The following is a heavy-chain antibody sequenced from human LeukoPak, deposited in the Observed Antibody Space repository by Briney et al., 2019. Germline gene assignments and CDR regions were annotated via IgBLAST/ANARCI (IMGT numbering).Heavy chain of an antibody. CDR1: GFTFSSYG. CDR2: IWYDGSNK. CDR3: ARDVASRPSFWYNYYGLDV. V-gene: IGHV3-33*01. Sequence: GGSLRLSCAASGFTFSSYGMHWVRQAPGKGLEWVAVIWYDGSNKYYADSVKGRFTISRDNSKNTLYLQMNSLRAEDTAVYYCARDVASRPSFWYNYYGLDVWGQGTTVTVSS. D-gene: IGHD6-6*01. J-gene: IGHJ6*02.